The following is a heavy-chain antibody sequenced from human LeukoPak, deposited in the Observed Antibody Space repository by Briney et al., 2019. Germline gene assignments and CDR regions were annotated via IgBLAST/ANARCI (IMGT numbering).Heavy chain of an antibody. CDR3: ARVGTTMAQPNWFDP. CDR2: INHSGST. V-gene: IGHV4-34*01. D-gene: IGHD3-10*01. J-gene: IGHJ5*02. Sequence: PETPSLTRALSRGSFRGYFWSCIPQTPGKGVEWRGEINHSGSTNYNPSLKSRVTISVDTSKNQLSLKLSTVTAADTAVYYCARVGTTMAQPNWFDPWGQGTLVTVSS. CDR1: RGSFRGYF.